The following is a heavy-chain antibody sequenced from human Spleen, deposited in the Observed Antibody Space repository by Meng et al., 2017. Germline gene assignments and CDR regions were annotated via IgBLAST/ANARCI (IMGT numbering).Heavy chain of an antibody. D-gene: IGHD4-11*01. Sequence: QVQLQQLGAGRLKPSVPLSLTCVVSGGSFSDYYWSWIRQPPGKGLEWIGEINHSGSTNYNPSLESRATISVDTSQNNLSLKLSSVTAADSAVYYCARGPTTMAHDFDYWGQGTLVTVSS. CDR1: GGSFSDYY. CDR2: INHSGST. V-gene: IGHV4-34*01. J-gene: IGHJ4*02. CDR3: ARGPTTMAHDFDY.